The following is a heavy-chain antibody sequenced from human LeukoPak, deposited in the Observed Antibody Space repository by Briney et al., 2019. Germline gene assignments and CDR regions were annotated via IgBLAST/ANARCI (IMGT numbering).Heavy chain of an antibody. CDR1: GYSISSGYY. CDR2: IYHSGST. D-gene: IGHD1-1*01. J-gene: IGHJ6*03. Sequence: PSETLSLTCAVSGYSISSGYYWGWIRPPPGKGLEWIGSIYHSGSTYYNPSLKSRVTISVDTSKNQFSLKLSSVTAADTAVYYCARGSDPNSYYYMDVWGKGTTVTVSS. V-gene: IGHV4-38-2*01. CDR3: ARGSDPNSYYYMDV.